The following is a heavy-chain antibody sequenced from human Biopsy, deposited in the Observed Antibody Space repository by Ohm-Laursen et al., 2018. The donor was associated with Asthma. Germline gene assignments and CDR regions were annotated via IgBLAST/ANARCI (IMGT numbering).Heavy chain of an antibody. CDR2: IWYDGGNK. CDR3: ARSIYDFWSGYYGMDV. V-gene: IGHV3-33*01. CDR1: GFTFSSYG. Sequence: SLRLSCTASGFTFSSYGMHWVRQAPGKGLEWVAVIWYDGGNKYYADSVKGRFTISRDNSKNTLYLQMNGLRAEDTAVYYCARSIYDFWSGYYGMDVWGQGTTVTVSS. J-gene: IGHJ6*02. D-gene: IGHD3-3*01.